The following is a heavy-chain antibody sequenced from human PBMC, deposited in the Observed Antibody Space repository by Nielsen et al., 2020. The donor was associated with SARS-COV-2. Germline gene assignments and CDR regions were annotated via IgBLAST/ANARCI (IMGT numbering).Heavy chain of an antibody. Sequence: SVKVSCKASGGTLNNHTISWVRQAPGEGLEWMGRIIPTLGMANYAQKFQDRVTITADKSTSTVYMELSSLRSEDTAIYYCARDGDYFESSDYLGDYYYHNGLDVWGQGTTVTVSS. CDR2: IIPTLGMA. D-gene: IGHD3-22*01. V-gene: IGHV1-69*04. CDR3: ARDGDYFESSDYLGDYYYHNGLDV. J-gene: IGHJ6*02. CDR1: GGTLNNHT.